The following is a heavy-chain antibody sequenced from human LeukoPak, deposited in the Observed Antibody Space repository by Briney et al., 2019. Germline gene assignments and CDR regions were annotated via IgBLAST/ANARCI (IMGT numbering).Heavy chain of an antibody. CDR1: GFTLSNYA. V-gene: IGHV3-23*01. Sequence: GASLRLSCVASGFTLSNYAMSWVRQAPGKGLEWVSSISGSGGSTYQAENVKGRFTISRENSKNTLYLKMNSLRGEDTAIYYCAAGYTTGWYVRYFDYWGQGTLVTVSS. CDR3: AAGYTTGWYVRYFDY. J-gene: IGHJ4*02. D-gene: IGHD6-19*01. CDR2: ISGSGGST.